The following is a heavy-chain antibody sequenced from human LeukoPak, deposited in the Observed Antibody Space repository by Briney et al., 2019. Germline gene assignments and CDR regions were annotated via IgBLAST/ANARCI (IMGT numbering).Heavy chain of an antibody. CDR1: GFTFSSYS. J-gene: IGHJ6*02. Sequence: GGSLRLSCAASGFTFSSYSMTWVRQAPGKGLEWVSSISSSSSYIYYADSVKGRFTISRDNVKNSLYLQMNSLRAEDTAVYYCARDGAGRWLQLGMDVWGQGTTVTVSS. V-gene: IGHV3-21*01. CDR2: ISSSSSYI. CDR3: ARDGAGRWLQLGMDV. D-gene: IGHD5-24*01.